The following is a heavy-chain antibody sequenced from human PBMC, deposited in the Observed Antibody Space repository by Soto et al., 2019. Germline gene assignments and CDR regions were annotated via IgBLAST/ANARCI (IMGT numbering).Heavy chain of an antibody. Sequence: QVHLQQWGAGLLKPSETLSLTCAVYGGSFSGYYWSWIRQPPGKGLEWIAEINHSGSTDYNPSLKSRVIISVDTSKNQFSLKLNSVTAADTAVYYCGSRTVPLLSLAARPGGFDYWGQGTLVTVSS. CDR1: GGSFSGYY. V-gene: IGHV4-34*02. CDR2: INHSGST. J-gene: IGHJ4*02. D-gene: IGHD6-6*01. CDR3: GSRTVPLLSLAARPGGFDY.